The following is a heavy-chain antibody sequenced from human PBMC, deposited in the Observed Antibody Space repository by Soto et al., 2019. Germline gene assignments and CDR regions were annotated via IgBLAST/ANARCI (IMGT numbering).Heavy chain of an antibody. V-gene: IGHV3-23*01. Sequence: PLGVLRLSCAASGFTFSSYAMSWVRQAPGKGLEWVSAISGSGGSTYYADSVKGRFTISRDNSKNTLYLQMNSLRAEDTAVYYCAKVPGPLVYCSGGSCYPRAFDIWGQGTMVTVSS. CDR2: ISGSGGST. D-gene: IGHD2-15*01. J-gene: IGHJ3*02. CDR3: AKVPGPLVYCSGGSCYPRAFDI. CDR1: GFTFSSYA.